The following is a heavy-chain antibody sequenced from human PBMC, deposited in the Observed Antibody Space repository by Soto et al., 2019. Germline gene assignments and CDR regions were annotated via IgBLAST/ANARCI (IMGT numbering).Heavy chain of an antibody. CDR3: ARSGGLDRDFNY. D-gene: IGHD2-15*01. V-gene: IGHV1-69*12. CDR1: GGTFSSDS. Sequence: QVQLVQSGAEVKKPGSSVKVSCKASGGTFSSDSFSWVRQAPGQGLEWMGGIIPMFDTPIYAQKFQDRVTITAGGATSTAYMQLGSLRSGDTAVYYCARSGGLDRDFNYWGQGSLVTVSS. CDR2: IIPMFDTP. J-gene: IGHJ4*02.